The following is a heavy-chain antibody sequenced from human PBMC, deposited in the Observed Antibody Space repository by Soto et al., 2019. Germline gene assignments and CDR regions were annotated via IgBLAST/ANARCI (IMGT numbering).Heavy chain of an antibody. CDR1: GYSFTSYW. CDR2: IYPGDSDT. J-gene: IGHJ4*02. D-gene: IGHD2-21*02. V-gene: IGHV5-51*01. Sequence: LGESLKISCKGSGYSFTSYWIGWVRQMPGKGLEWMGIIYPGDSDTRYSPSFQGQVTISADKSISTAYLQWSSLKASDTAMYYCARRNLAYCGGDCYPNYFDYWGQGTLVTVSS. CDR3: ARRNLAYCGGDCYPNYFDY.